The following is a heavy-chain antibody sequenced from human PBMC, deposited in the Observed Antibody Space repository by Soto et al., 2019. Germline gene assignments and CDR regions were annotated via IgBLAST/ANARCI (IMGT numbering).Heavy chain of an antibody. Sequence: SETLSLTCAVSGGSISSGGYSWSWIRQPPGQGLEWIGYIYHSRSTYYNPSLKSRVTISVDRSKNQFSLKLSSVTAADTAVYYCASYFEYSGSSGGSYGFDPWGQGTLVTVSS. CDR1: GGSISSGGYS. CDR3: ASYFEYSGSSGGSYGFDP. J-gene: IGHJ5*02. V-gene: IGHV4-30-2*01. D-gene: IGHD6-6*01. CDR2: IYHSRST.